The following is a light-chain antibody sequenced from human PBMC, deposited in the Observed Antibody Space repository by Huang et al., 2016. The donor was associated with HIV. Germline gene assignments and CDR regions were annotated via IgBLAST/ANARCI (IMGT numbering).Light chain of an antibody. CDR3: QQYNHWPPTT. Sequence: EVVMTQSPATLSVSPGERASLSCRASQNIINGLAWYQQRPGQAPRLLIFDASTRATGIPARLSGSGSGTDFTLTISSLQSEEFAVYYCQQYNHWPPTTFGQGTTVDMK. CDR1: QNIING. J-gene: IGKJ1*01. V-gene: IGKV3-15*01. CDR2: DAS.